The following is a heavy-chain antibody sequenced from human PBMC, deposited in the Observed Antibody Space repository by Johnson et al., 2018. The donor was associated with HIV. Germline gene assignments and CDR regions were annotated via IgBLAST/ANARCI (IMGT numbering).Heavy chain of an antibody. J-gene: IGHJ3*02. Sequence: VQLMESGGGLIQPGGSLRLSCAASGFTFDDYAMHWVRQAPGKGLEWVSGISWNGGSTGYADSVKGRFTISRDNAKNSLYLQMNSLRAEDTALYYCARSTVGATTGGAFDIWGQGTMVTVSS. CDR3: ARSTVGATTGGAFDI. V-gene: IGHV3-9*01. CDR1: GFTFDDYA. D-gene: IGHD1-26*01. CDR2: ISWNGGST.